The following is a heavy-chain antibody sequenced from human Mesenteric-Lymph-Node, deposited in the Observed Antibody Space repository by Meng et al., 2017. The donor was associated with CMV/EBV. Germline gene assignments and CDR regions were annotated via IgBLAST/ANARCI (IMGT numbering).Heavy chain of an antibody. Sequence: CKASGGTFSNYAVNWVRQAPGQGLEWMGWINTNTGHPTYAQGFTGRFVFSMDTSVSTAYLQISSLKAEDTAVYYCARVMVGGLDFQHWGQGTLVTVSS. D-gene: IGHD2-8*01. CDR1: GGTFSNYA. CDR2: INTNTGHP. V-gene: IGHV7-4-1*02. J-gene: IGHJ1*01. CDR3: ARVMVGGLDFQH.